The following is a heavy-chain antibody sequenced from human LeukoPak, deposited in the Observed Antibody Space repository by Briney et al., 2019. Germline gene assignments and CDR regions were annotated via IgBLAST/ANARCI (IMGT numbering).Heavy chain of an antibody. CDR1: GFSISSHW. CDR3: ARGPPYGSRSDFLDY. Sequence: GGSLRLSCVASGFSISSHWMSWVRQAPGKGLEWVASLKEDVSARNLVDSVKGRFTISTDNAKNSLNLQMNSLRVEDTAVYHWARGPPYGSRSDFLDYWGLGTLVTVSS. V-gene: IGHV3-7*04. J-gene: IGHJ4*02. D-gene: IGHD3-10*01. CDR2: LKEDVSAR.